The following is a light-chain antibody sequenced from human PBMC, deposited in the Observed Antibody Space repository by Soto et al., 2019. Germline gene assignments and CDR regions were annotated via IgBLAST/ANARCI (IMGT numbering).Light chain of an antibody. V-gene: IGLV2-11*01. CDR3: CSYAGTDSLPYV. J-gene: IGLJ1*01. CDR2: DVY. CDR1: SGDVGGYNS. Sequence: QSALTQPRSVSGSPGQSVTISCTGTSGDVGGYNSVSWYQQHPGKAPKLILFDVYKRPTGVPERFSASKSGNTASLTISGLQPEDEADYYCCSYAGTDSLPYVFGGGTKVTVL.